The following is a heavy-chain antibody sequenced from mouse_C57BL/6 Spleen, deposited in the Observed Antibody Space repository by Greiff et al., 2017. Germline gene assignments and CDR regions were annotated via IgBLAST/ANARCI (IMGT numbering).Heavy chain of an antibody. CDR2: ISSGSSTI. J-gene: IGHJ4*01. V-gene: IGHV5-17*01. CDR1: GFTFSDYG. CDR3: ARVYYGSSLYYAMDY. D-gene: IGHD1-1*01. Sequence: EVKLMESGGGLVKPGGSLKLSCAASGFTFSDYGMHRVRQAPEKGLEWVAYISSGSSTIYYADTVKGRFTISRDNAKNTLFLQMTSLRSEDTAMYYCARVYYGSSLYYAMDYWGQGTSVTVSS.